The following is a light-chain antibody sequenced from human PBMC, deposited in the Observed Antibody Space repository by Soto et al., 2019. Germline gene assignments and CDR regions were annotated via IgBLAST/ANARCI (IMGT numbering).Light chain of an antibody. J-gene: IGKJ1*01. CDR3: QQLNSYPWT. CDR2: AAS. Sequence: DIQLTQSPSFLSSSVGDRVTLTCRASQAISSCLAWFQQRTAKDPKVLLYAASTLQSGVPSRFSGSTSGTEFTLTISSLQPEDFATYFCQQLNSYPWTFGQGTKVEIK. CDR1: QAISSC. V-gene: IGKV1-9*01.